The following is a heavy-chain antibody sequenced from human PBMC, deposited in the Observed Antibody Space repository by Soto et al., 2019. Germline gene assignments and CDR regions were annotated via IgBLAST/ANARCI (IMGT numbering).Heavy chain of an antibody. CDR2: VRNKANSYST. CDR3: VRVHLGAPTRYVDY. CDR1: GFTFSDHY. Sequence: EVQLVESGGGLVQPGGSLRLSCAASGFTFSDHYMDWVRQAPGKGLEWVGRVRNKANSYSTHYAASVKGRFTVSRDDSENSVFLQMNSLKSDDTAVYYCVRVHLGAPTRYVDYWGQGTLVTVSS. V-gene: IGHV3-72*01. J-gene: IGHJ4*02.